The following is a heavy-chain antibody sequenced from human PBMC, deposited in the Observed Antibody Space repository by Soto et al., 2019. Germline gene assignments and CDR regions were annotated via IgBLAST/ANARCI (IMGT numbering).Heavy chain of an antibody. J-gene: IGHJ3*02. CDR1: GDTFSSYS. CDR3: ARGHGIWNSFDI. CDR2: IIPIFAKP. D-gene: IGHD1-7*01. Sequence: QVQLIQSVAELKSPGSSVKVSCKASGDTFSSYSITWLRQATGQRLEWMGGIIPIFAKPTYAQKVQGRVAITADDSTITVYMERTSLTSEDTAVYSCARGHGIWNSFDIWGQGTPLSVSS. V-gene: IGHV1-69*01.